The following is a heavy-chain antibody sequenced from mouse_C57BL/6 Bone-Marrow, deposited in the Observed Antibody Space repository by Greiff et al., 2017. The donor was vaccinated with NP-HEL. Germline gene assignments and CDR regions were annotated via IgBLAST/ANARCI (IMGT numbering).Heavy chain of an antibody. J-gene: IGHJ1*03. V-gene: IGHV1-74*01. Sequence: VKLKQPGAELVKPGASVKVSCKASGYTFTSYWMHWVKQRPGQGLEWIGRIHPSDSDTNYNQKFKGKATLTVDESSSTAYMQLSSLTSEDSAVYYCAIKRRKYFDVWGTGTTVTVSS. CDR2: IHPSDSDT. CDR1: GYTFTSYW. CDR3: AIKRRKYFDV.